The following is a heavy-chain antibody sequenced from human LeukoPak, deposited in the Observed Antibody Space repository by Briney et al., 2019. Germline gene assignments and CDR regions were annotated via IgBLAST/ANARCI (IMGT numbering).Heavy chain of an antibody. CDR1: GFTFSNYR. CDR3: YVHHYYYYMDV. Sequence: GGSLRLSCAASGFTFSNYRMHWVRQAPGKGLVWVSRIDGDGTTANYAESVKGRFTISRDNANNTLYLQINSLSAEDTAVYYCYVHHYYYYMDVWGKGTTVTVSS. V-gene: IGHV3-74*01. D-gene: IGHD3-16*01. J-gene: IGHJ6*03. CDR2: IDGDGTTA.